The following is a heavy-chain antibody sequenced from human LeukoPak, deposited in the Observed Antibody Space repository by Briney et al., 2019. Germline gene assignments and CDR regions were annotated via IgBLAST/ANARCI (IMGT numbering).Heavy chain of an antibody. D-gene: IGHD3-10*01. CDR3: ARVLLTMVRGGDYMDV. CDR2: IYTSGST. CDR1: GGSISSGSYY. J-gene: IGHJ6*03. V-gene: IGHV4-61*02. Sequence: SQTLSLTCTVSGGSISSGSYYWSWIRQPAGKGLEWIGRIYTSGSTNYNPSLKSRVTMSVDTSKNQFSLKLSSVTAADTAVYYCARVLLTMVRGGDYMDVWGKGTTVTVSS.